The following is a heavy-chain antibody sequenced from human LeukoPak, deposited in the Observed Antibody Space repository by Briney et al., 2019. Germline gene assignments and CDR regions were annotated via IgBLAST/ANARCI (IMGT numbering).Heavy chain of an antibody. J-gene: IGHJ4*02. CDR1: GYTFTSYG. CDR3: ARSYYYDSSGSLDY. D-gene: IGHD3-22*01. V-gene: IGHV1-18*01. CDR2: ISAYNGNT. Sequence: ASVKVSCTASGYTFTSYGISWVRQAPGQGLEWMGWISAYNGNTNYAQKLQGRVTMTTDTSTSTAYMELRSLRSDDTAVYYCARSYYYDSSGSLDYWGQGTLVTVSS.